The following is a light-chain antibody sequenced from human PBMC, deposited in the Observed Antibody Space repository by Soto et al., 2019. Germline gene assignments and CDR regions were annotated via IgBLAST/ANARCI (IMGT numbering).Light chain of an antibody. CDR2: EVS. CDR3: SLYTSSSTWV. CDR1: SSDVGSYNR. Sequence: QSALTQPPSVSGSPGQSVTISCTGASSDVGSYNRVSWYQQPPGTAPKLMIYEVSNRPSGVPDRFSGSKSGNTASLTISGLQAEDEADYYCSLYTSSSTWVFGGRTKLTVL. J-gene: IGLJ3*02. V-gene: IGLV2-18*01.